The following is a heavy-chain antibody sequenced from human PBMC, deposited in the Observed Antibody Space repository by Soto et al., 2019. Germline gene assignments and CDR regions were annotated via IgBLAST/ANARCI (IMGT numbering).Heavy chain of an antibody. CDR3: ARTLYSYGPRFDY. J-gene: IGHJ4*02. V-gene: IGHV4-30-2*01. CDR1: GGSISSGGYS. D-gene: IGHD5-18*01. CDR2: IYHSGST. Sequence: SETLSLTCAVSGGSISSGGYSWSWIRQPPGKGLKWIGYIYHSGSTYYNPSLKSRVTISVDRSKNQFSLKLSSVTAADTAVYYCARTLYSYGPRFDYWGQGTLVTVSS.